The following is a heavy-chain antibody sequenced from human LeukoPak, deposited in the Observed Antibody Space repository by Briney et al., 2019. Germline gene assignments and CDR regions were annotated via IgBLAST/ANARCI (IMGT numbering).Heavy chain of an antibody. CDR1: GFTFSGYS. J-gene: IGHJ4*02. CDR3: AREVSEGFDF. D-gene: IGHD3-22*01. Sequence: GGSLRLSCTASGFTFSGYSMNWIRQAPGKGLEWVSSFGTRSTSVYHAGSMKGRFAISRDNAKNSLYLQMNSLRAEDTALYYCAREVSEGFDFWGQGTLVTVSS. V-gene: IGHV3-21*01. CDR2: FGTRSTSV.